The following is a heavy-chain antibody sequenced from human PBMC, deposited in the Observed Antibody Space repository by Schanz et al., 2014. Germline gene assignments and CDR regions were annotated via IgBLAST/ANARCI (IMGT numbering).Heavy chain of an antibody. D-gene: IGHD6-25*01. CDR3: ARVRPGFAIVP. J-gene: IGHJ5*02. Sequence: QVQLQESGPGLVKPSETLSLTCTVSGGSISSYYWSWIRQPPGKGLEWIGHIDYRGNPYYNESLKSRLTISLHASENQFSLQLTSVTAADTAVYYCARVRPGFAIVPWGQGTLVTVSS. CDR2: IDYRGNP. CDR1: GGSISSYY. V-gene: IGHV4-59*12.